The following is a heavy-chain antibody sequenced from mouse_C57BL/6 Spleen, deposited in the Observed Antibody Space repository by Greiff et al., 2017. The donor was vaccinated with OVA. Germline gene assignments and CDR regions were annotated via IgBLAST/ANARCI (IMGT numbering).Heavy chain of an antibody. J-gene: IGHJ2*01. CDR1: GYTFTSYW. CDR3: ARGGGYYVGYFDY. D-gene: IGHD2-3*01. Sequence: QVQLQQPGAELVRPGSSVKLSCKASGYTFTSYWMDWVKQRPGQGLELIGNIYPSDSQTHYNQKFKDKATLTVDKSSSTAYMQLSSLTSEDSAVYYCARGGGYYVGYFDYWGQGTTLTVSS. CDR2: IYPSDSQT. V-gene: IGHV1-61*01.